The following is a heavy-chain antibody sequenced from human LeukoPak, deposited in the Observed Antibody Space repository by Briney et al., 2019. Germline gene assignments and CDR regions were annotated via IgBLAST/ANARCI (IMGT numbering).Heavy chain of an antibody. J-gene: IGHJ4*02. CDR2: IYAGDSDT. D-gene: IGHD3-22*01. CDR1: GYRFSNHW. CDR3: ASPTGVYYDSSGYRGFDY. V-gene: IGHV5-51*01. Sequence: GESLRISCKGSGYRFSNHWIGWVRQMPGKGLEWMGIIYAGDSDTRYSPSFQGQVTISADKSISTAYLQWSSLKASDTAIYYCASPTGVYYDSSGYRGFDYWGQGTLVTVSS.